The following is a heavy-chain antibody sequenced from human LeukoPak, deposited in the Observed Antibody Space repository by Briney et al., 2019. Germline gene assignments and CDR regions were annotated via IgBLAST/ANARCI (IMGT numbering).Heavy chain of an antibody. V-gene: IGHV3-43D*03. CDR2: ISWDGGST. J-gene: IGHJ3*02. CDR1: GFTFDDYA. CDR3: AKDIESGTYTSDAFDI. D-gene: IGHD3-10*01. Sequence: GGSLRLYCAASGFTFDDYAMHWVRQAPGQGLEWVSLISWDGGSTYYADSVKGRFTISRDNSKNSLYLQMNSLRAEDTALYYCAKDIESGTYTSDAFDIWGQGTMVTVSS.